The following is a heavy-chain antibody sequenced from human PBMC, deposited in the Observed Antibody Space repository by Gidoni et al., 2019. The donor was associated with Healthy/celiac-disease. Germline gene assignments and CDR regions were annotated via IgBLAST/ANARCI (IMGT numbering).Heavy chain of an antibody. V-gene: IGHV3-7*03. Sequence: SYWMSWVRQAPGKGLEWVANIKQDGSEKYYVDSVKGRFTISRDNAKNSLYLQMNSLRAEDTAVYYCARIAVAGLDYWGQGTLVTVSS. CDR1: SYW. CDR3: ARIAVAGLDY. J-gene: IGHJ4*02. D-gene: IGHD6-19*01. CDR2: IKQDGSEK.